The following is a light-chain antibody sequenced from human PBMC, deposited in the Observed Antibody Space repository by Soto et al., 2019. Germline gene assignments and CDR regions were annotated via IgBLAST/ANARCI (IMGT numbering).Light chain of an antibody. V-gene: IGKV3D-15*01. Sequence: EIVMTQSPATLSVSPGERATLSCRASQSVSSNLAWYQQKPGQAPRLLIYDASTRATGIPTRFSGSGSGTEFTLTVSSLQSEDFAVYYCQQYNNWPPITFGQGTRLEIK. J-gene: IGKJ5*01. CDR1: QSVSSN. CDR3: QQYNNWPPIT. CDR2: DAS.